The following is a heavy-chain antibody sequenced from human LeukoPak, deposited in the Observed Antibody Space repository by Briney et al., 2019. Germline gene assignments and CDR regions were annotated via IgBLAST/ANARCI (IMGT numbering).Heavy chain of an antibody. Sequence: PSETLSLTCAAYGGSFSGYYWSWIRQPPGKGLEWIGEINHSGSTNYNPSLKSRVTISVDTSKNQFSLKLSSVTAADTAVYYCARKLAGGYCSSTSCHGSGNWFDPWGQGTLVTVSS. CDR1: GGSFSGYY. CDR2: INHSGST. J-gene: IGHJ5*02. CDR3: ARKLAGGYCSSTSCHGSGNWFDP. D-gene: IGHD2-2*01. V-gene: IGHV4-34*01.